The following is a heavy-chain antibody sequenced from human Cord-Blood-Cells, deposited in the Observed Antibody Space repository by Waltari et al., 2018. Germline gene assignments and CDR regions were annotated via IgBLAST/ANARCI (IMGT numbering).Heavy chain of an antibody. CDR1: GFTFSSYA. CDR3: ARGRVIPHFDY. D-gene: IGHD3-10*01. Sequence: QVQLVESGGGVVQPGRSRKLSCAASGFTFSSYAMHWVRQVPGKGLELVAVISYDGSNKYYADSVKGRFTISRDNSKTPLYLQMNSLRAEDTAVYYCARGRVIPHFDYWGQGTLVTVSS. CDR2: ISYDGSNK. V-gene: IGHV3-30-3*01. J-gene: IGHJ4*02.